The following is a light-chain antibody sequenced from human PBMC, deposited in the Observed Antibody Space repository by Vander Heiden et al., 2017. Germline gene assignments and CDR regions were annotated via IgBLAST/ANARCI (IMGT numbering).Light chain of an antibody. V-gene: IGKV4-1*01. CDR2: WAS. J-gene: IGKJ4*01. CDR1: QSVFCSSNNKNY. Sequence: IVLTQSPASLAVSLRGSSTINCTSSQSVFCSSNNKNYLAWYQQKPGQPPKLLIYWASTRESGVPDRFSGSGSGTDFTLTISSLQAEDVAVYYCQQYVSTPLTFGGGTKVEIK. CDR3: QQYVSTPLT.